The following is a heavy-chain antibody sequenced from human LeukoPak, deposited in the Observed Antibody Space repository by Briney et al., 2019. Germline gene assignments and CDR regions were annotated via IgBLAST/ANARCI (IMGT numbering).Heavy chain of an antibody. J-gene: IGHJ5*02. CDR3: ARVRGSITMVRGVIDNWFDP. D-gene: IGHD3-10*01. CDR2: IYHSGST. CDR1: GGSISSSNW. Sequence: SETLSLTCAVSGGSISSSNWWSWVRQPPGKGLEWIGEIYHSGSTNYNPSLKSRVTISVDKSKNQFSLKLSSVTAADTAVYYCARVRGSITMVRGVIDNWFDPWGQGTLVTVSS. V-gene: IGHV4-4*02.